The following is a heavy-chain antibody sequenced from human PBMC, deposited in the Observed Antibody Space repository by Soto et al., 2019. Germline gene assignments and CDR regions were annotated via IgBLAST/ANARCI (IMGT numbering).Heavy chain of an antibody. Sequence: GASVKVSCKASGFTFTTSAVQWVRQARGQRLEWIGWIVVGSGNTNYAQTFQERVTITRDMSTSTAYMELSSLRSEDTAVYYCAAARGVDDFWSGYCGMDVWGQGTTVTVSS. V-gene: IGHV1-58*01. CDR3: AAARGVDDFWSGYCGMDV. CDR2: IVVGSGNT. D-gene: IGHD3-3*01. CDR1: GFTFTTSA. J-gene: IGHJ6*02.